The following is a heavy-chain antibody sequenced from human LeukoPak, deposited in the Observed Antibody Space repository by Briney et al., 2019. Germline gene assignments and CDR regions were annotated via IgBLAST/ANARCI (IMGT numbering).Heavy chain of an antibody. CDR1: GYTFTSYD. J-gene: IGHJ3*01. Sequence: ASVKVSCKASGYTFTSYDINWVRQATGQGLEWMGWMNPNSGNTGYAQKFQGRVTMTRNTSISTAYMELSSLRSEDTAVYYCARDPDSTVSSGGPFDVWGQGTMVTVSS. V-gene: IGHV1-8*01. CDR2: MNPNSGNT. D-gene: IGHD3-10*01. CDR3: ARDPDSTVSSGGPFDV.